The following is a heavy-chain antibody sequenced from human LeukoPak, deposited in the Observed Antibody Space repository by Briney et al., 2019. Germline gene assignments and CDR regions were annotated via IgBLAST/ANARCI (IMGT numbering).Heavy chain of an antibody. D-gene: IGHD1-26*01. J-gene: IGHJ4*02. Sequence: GGSLRLSCAASGFTFSSYAMHWVRQAPGKGLEWVADISYDGSNKYYADSVKGRFTISRDNSKNTLYLQMNSLRAEDTAVYYCARSLNSGSYLLDYWGQGTLVTVSS. V-gene: IGHV3-30*04. CDR3: ARSLNSGSYLLDY. CDR2: ISYDGSNK. CDR1: GFTFSSYA.